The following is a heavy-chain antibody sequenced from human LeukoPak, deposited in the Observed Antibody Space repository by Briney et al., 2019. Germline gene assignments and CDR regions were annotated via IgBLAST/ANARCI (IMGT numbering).Heavy chain of an antibody. Sequence: GASVKVSCKASGGTFSSYAISWVRQAPGQGLEWMGGIIPIFGTANYAQKLQGRVTITADESTSTAYMELSSLRSEDTAVYYCATSAQPDYFDYWGQGTLVTVSS. CDR1: GGTFSSYA. CDR3: ATSAQPDYFDY. CDR2: IIPIFGTA. D-gene: IGHD6-13*01. V-gene: IGHV1-69*13. J-gene: IGHJ4*02.